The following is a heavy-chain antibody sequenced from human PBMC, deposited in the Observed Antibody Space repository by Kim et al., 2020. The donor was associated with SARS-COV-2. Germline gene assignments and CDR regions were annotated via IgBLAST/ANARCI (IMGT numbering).Heavy chain of an antibody. CDR1: GGSISSYY. V-gene: IGHV4-59*13. CDR2: IYYSGST. J-gene: IGHJ6*02. D-gene: IGHD3-10*01. Sequence: SETLSLTCTVSGGSISSYYWSWIRQPPGKGLEWIGYIYYSGSTNYNPSLKSRVTISVDTSKNQFSLKLSSVTAADTAVYYCARTVMVRGVIDLDVWGQGTTVTVSS. CDR3: ARTVMVRGVIDLDV.